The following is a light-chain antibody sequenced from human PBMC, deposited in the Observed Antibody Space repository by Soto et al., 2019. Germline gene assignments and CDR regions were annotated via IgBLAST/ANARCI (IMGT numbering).Light chain of an antibody. Sequence: EIVMTQSPATLSVSPGERATLSCRASQSVSSSLAWYQHKPGQAPRLLIYGASTRATGIPARFSGSGSGTEFTLTISSLQSEDYAIYYSQQYNNWPPWTFGQGTKVEIK. CDR3: QQYNNWPPWT. CDR1: QSVSSS. J-gene: IGKJ1*01. CDR2: GAS. V-gene: IGKV3-15*01.